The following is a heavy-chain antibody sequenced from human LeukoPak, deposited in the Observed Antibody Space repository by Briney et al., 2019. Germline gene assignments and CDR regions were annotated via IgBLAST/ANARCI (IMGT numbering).Heavy chain of an antibody. Sequence: GGSLRLSCAASGFTFSSYSMNWVRQAPGKGLEWVSYISSSSSTIYYADSVKGRFTISRDNAKNSLYLQMNSLRAEDTAVYYCARGARLYYYDSRYYFDYWGQGTLVTVSS. CDR3: ARGARLYYYDSRYYFDY. V-gene: IGHV3-48*01. J-gene: IGHJ4*02. CDR2: ISSSSSTI. D-gene: IGHD3-22*01. CDR1: GFTFSSYS.